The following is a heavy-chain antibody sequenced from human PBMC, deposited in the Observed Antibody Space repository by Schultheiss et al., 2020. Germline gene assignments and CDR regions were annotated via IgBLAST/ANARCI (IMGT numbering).Heavy chain of an antibody. CDR3: AKDYGQATVTTYPDY. Sequence: GGSLRLSCAASGFTFTNYPMNWVRQAPGKGLEWVSGLSGSGIHTYYADSVKGRFTISRDNSKNTLYLQMTSLRAEDTAIYYCAKDYGQATVTTYPDYWGQGTLVTVS. D-gene: IGHD4-17*01. J-gene: IGHJ4*02. V-gene: IGHV3-23*01. CDR2: LSGSGIHT. CDR1: GFTFTNYP.